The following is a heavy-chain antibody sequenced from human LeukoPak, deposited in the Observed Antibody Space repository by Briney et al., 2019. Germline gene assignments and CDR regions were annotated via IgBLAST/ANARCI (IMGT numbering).Heavy chain of an antibody. Sequence: AVKVSCKASGGTLSSYAICWVRQDPGQGLEWMGGIIPIFGTANYAQKFQGRVTITADESTSTAYMELSSLRSEDTAVYYCARDHQTSTYSSGWYDYWGQGTLVTVSS. CDR2: IIPIFGTA. CDR1: GGTLSSYA. CDR3: ARDHQTSTYSSGWYDY. J-gene: IGHJ4*02. V-gene: IGHV1-69*01. D-gene: IGHD6-19*01.